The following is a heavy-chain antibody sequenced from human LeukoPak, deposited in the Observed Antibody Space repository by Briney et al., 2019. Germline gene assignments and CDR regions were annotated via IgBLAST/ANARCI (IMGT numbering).Heavy chain of an antibody. CDR1: GESISSSSDY. J-gene: IGHJ2*01. V-gene: IGHV4-39*01. Sequence: TSETLSFTCTVSGESISSSSDYWGWVRQPPGKVLEWIGSIYYSGSTYYNPSLRSRVTISLDTSKNQFSLKLSSVTAADTAVYYCARSGGYCGSTTCHVKYFDLWGRGTLVTVSS. CDR2: IYYSGST. D-gene: IGHD2-2*01. CDR3: ARSGGYCGSTTCHVKYFDL.